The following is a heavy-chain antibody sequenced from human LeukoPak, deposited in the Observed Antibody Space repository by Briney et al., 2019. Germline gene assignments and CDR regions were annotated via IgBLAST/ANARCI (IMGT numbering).Heavy chain of an antibody. V-gene: IGHV4-39*01. CDR3: ARPPVGLVTVFGY. Sequence: SETLSLTCTVSGGSISSSSYYWGWIRQPPGKGLEWIGSIYYSGSTYYNPSLKSRVTISVDTSKNQFSLKLSSVTAADTAVYYCARPPVGLVTVFGYWGQGTLVTVSS. CDR2: IYYSGST. J-gene: IGHJ4*02. CDR1: GGSISSSSYY. D-gene: IGHD4-23*01.